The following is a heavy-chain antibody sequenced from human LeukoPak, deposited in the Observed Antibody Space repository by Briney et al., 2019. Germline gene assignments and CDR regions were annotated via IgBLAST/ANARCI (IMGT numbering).Heavy chain of an antibody. CDR1: GGSFSGYY. V-gene: IGHV4-34*01. CDR3: ARGPGSGYDLAGIFDY. D-gene: IGHD5-12*01. J-gene: IGHJ4*02. Sequence: SETLSLTCAVYGGSFSGYYWSWIRQPPGKGLEWIGEINHSGSTNYNPSLKSRVTISVDTSKNQFSLKLSSVIAADTAVYYCARGPGSGYDLAGIFDYWGQGTLVTVSS. CDR2: INHSGST.